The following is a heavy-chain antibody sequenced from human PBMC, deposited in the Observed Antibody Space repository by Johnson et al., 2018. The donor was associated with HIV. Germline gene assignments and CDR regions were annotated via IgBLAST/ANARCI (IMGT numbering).Heavy chain of an antibody. CDR1: GFTFSSYW. J-gene: IGHJ3*02. Sequence: PGGSLRLSCAASGFTFSSYWMRGVRQAPGRGLEWVGRIKSEVDDGTTDYAAPVKGRFAISRDDSKHMLYLQMNSLKTEDTAVYYCTTDGGLGSFDIWGQGTMVAVSS. D-gene: IGHD7-27*01. CDR2: IKSEVDDGTT. CDR3: TTDGGLGSFDI. V-gene: IGHV3-15*01.